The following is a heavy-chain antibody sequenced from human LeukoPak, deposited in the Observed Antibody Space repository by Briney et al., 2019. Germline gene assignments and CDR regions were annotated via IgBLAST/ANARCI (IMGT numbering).Heavy chain of an antibody. J-gene: IGHJ5*02. D-gene: IGHD2-2*01. CDR1: GGSISSGSYY. Sequence: SQTLSLTCTVSGGSISSGSYYWSWIRQPAGKGLEWIGRIYTSGSTNYNPSLKSRVTISVDTSKNQFSLKLSSVTAADTAVYYCAREDCSSTSCYRRQFDPWGQGTLVTVSS. V-gene: IGHV4-61*02. CDR3: AREDCSSTSCYRRQFDP. CDR2: IYTSGST.